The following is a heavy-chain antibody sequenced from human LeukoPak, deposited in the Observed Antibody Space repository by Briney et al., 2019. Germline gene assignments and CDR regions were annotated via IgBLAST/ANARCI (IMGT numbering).Heavy chain of an antibody. CDR3: ARALSERVDTAMVDRDY. J-gene: IGHJ4*02. D-gene: IGHD5-18*01. CDR1: GYTFTNYG. CDR2: ISAYNGNT. Sequence: ASVKVSCKASGYTFTNYGISWVRQAPGQGLEWMGWISAYNGNTNYAQKFQGRITMTTDTSTSTAYMELRSLRSDDTAVYYCARALSERVDTAMVDRDYWGQGTLVTVSS. V-gene: IGHV1-18*01.